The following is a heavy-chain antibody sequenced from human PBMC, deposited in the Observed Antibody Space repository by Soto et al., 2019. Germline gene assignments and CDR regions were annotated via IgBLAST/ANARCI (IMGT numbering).Heavy chain of an antibody. V-gene: IGHV1-18*01. J-gene: IGHJ4*02. CDR3: ARDAAVGLFDY. CDR1: GYTFTSYG. D-gene: IGHD1-26*01. Sequence: QVQLVQSGAEVKKPGASVKVSCKASGYTFTSYGISGVRQAPGQGLAGMGWINPYNGNTKYAQKLQGRVTMTTATSTSTANMELRSLRSDDTAVYSCARDAAVGLFDYWGQGTLVTVSS. CDR2: INPYNGNT.